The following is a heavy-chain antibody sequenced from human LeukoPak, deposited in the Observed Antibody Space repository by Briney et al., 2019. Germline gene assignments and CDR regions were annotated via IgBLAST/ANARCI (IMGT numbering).Heavy chain of an antibody. V-gene: IGHV4-61*02. Sequence: KPSETLSLTCTVSGGPISSGSYYWSWIRQPAGKGLEWIGRIYTSGSTNYNPSLKNRVTISVDTSKNQFSLKLSSVTAADTAVYYCATSPIYYDSSGYLGYWGQGTLVTVSS. CDR2: IYTSGST. D-gene: IGHD3-22*01. CDR1: GGPISSGSYY. CDR3: ATSPIYYDSSGYLGY. J-gene: IGHJ4*02.